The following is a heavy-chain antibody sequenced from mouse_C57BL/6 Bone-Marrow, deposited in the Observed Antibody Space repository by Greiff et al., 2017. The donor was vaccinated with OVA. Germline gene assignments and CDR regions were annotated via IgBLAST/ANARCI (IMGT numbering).Heavy chain of an antibody. CDR2: IYPGSGNT. D-gene: IGHD3-2*02. CDR1: GYTFTDYY. CDR3: ARRASSGYWFAY. J-gene: IGHJ3*01. V-gene: IGHV1-76*01. Sequence: VKLVESGAELVRPGASVKLSCKASGYTFTDYYINWVKQRPGQGLEWIARIYPGSGNTYYNEKFKGKATLTAEKSSSTAYMQLSSLTSEDSAVYFCARRASSGYWFAYWGQGTLVTVSA.